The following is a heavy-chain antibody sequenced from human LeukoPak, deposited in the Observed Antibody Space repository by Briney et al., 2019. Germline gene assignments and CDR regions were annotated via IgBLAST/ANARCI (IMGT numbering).Heavy chain of an antibody. CDR2: IYYSGST. D-gene: IGHD1-7*01. J-gene: IGHJ4*02. V-gene: IGHV4-59*01. CDR1: GGSISSYY. CDR3: ARDGAGTGLTG. Sequence: SETLSLTCTVSGGSISSYYWSWIRQPPGQGLEWIGYIYYSGSTNYNPSLKSRVTISVDTSKNQFSLKLSSVTAADTAVYYCARDGAGTGLTGWGQGTLVTVSS.